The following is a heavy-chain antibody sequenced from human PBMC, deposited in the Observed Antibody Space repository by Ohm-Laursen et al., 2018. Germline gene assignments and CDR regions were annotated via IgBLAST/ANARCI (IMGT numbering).Heavy chain of an antibody. Sequence: SLRLSCAASGFTFSSYGMFWVRQAPGKGLEWLTITSYDGSNKYYADSVKGRFTISRDNSKNTLYLQMNSLRVEDTAVYYCAKGGGMIVEMDVWGQGTTVTVSS. J-gene: IGHJ6*02. CDR3: AKGGGMIVEMDV. CDR1: GFTFSSYG. D-gene: IGHD3-22*01. CDR2: TSYDGSNK. V-gene: IGHV3-30*18.